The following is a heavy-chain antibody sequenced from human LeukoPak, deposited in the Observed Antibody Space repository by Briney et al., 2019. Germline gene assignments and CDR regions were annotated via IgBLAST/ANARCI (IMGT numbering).Heavy chain of an antibody. D-gene: IGHD3-3*01. CDR2: ISDNGGSI. CDR3: AKGVAYFWSGSDPFDY. CDR1: GFTFSNYA. Sequence: GGSLRLSCAASGFTFSNYAMSWVRQTPGKGLEWVSGISDNGGSIYYADSVRGRFTISRDNSKNTLSLQMNSLRVEDTAVYYCAKGVAYFWSGSDPFDYWGQGTLVTASS. J-gene: IGHJ4*02. V-gene: IGHV3-23*01.